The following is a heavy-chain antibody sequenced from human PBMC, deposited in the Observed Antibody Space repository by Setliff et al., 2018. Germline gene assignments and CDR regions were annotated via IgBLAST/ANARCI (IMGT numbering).Heavy chain of an antibody. V-gene: IGHV1-3*01. Sequence: ASVKVSCKASGYTFTSYGVSWVRQAPGQRLEWMGWINAGNGNTKYSQKFQGRVTITRDTSASTAYMELSSLRSEDTAVYYCARHKAGITIFGVVINPDAFDIWGQGTMVTVSS. CDR2: INAGNGNT. CDR1: GYTFTSYG. J-gene: IGHJ3*02. D-gene: IGHD3-3*01. CDR3: ARHKAGITIFGVVINPDAFDI.